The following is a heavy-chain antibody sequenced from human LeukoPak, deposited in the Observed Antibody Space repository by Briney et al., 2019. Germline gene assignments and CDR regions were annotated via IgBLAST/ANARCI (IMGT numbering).Heavy chain of an antibody. CDR2: ISSSSTYI. D-gene: IGHD3-10*01. Sequence: PGGSLRLSCVATGFTFNIYSMNWVRQAPGKGLEWVSSISSSSTYIYYADSMKGRFTISRDNAKNSLYLQMHSLRADDTAVYYCARAGERGAFDIWGQGTMVTVSS. CDR3: ARAGERGAFDI. CDR1: GFTFNIYS. V-gene: IGHV3-21*01. J-gene: IGHJ3*02.